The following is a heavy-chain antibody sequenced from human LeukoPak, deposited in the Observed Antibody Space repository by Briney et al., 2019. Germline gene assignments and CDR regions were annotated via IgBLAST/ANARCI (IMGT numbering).Heavy chain of an antibody. V-gene: IGHV1-24*01. D-gene: IGHD3-22*01. CDR2: FDPEDGET. CDR3: VLWLLLTVPQDFQH. J-gene: IGHJ1*01. CDR1: GYTLTELS. Sequence: ASVNVSCTVSGYTLTELSMHWVRQAPGKGLEWMGGFDPEDGETIYAQKFQGRVTMTEDTSTDTAYMELSSLRSEDTAVYYCVLWLLLTVPQDFQHWGQGTLVTVSS.